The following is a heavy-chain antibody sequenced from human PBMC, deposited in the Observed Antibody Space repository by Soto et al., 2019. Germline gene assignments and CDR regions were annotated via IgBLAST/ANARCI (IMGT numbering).Heavy chain of an antibody. CDR2: INYSGST. V-gene: IGHV4-39*02. CDR1: GASIISSSYY. D-gene: IGHD6-19*01. Sequence: SETLSLTCTVSGASIISSSYYWGWIRQPPGKGLEWIGSINYSGSTYYNPSRKSRVTISADASKNQFSLKLRSVTAADTAVYYCARERLAVAGKGGWFDPWGQETLVTVSS. CDR3: ARERLAVAGKGGWFDP. J-gene: IGHJ5*02.